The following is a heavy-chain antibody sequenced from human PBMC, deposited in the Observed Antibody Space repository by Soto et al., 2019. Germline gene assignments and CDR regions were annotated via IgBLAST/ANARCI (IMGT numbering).Heavy chain of an antibody. V-gene: IGHV1-69*12. CDR1: GGTFSSYA. D-gene: IGHD2-8*01. CDR2: IIPIFGTA. J-gene: IGHJ4*02. Sequence: QVQLVQSGAEVKKPGSSVKVSCKASGGTFSSYAISWVRPAPGQGLEWMGGIIPIFGTANYAQKFQGRVTITADESTSRAYMELSSLRSEDTAVYYCARTYCTNGVCYRHGTPYWGQGTLVTVSS. CDR3: ARTYCTNGVCYRHGTPY.